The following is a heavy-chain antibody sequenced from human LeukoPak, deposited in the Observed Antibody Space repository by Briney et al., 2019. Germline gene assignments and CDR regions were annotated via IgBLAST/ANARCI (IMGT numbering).Heavy chain of an antibody. CDR3: AGHGTSYLLWGIYYYDY. D-gene: IGHD3-16*01. J-gene: IGHJ4*02. Sequence: GGSLRLSCAASGLTFSSHWMHWVRQASGKGLVWVSRITNDGSSTTYADSVKGRFTISRDNAKNMLYLQVNSLRAEDTAVYYCAGHGTSYLLWGIYYYDYWGQGILVTVSS. V-gene: IGHV3-74*01. CDR1: GLTFSSHW. CDR2: ITNDGSST.